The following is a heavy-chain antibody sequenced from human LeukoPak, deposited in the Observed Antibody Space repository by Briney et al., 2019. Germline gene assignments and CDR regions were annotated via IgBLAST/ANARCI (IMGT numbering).Heavy chain of an antibody. D-gene: IGHD3-22*01. J-gene: IGHJ4*02. Sequence: SETLSLTCTVSGGSISSDYWSWIRQPPGKGLEWIGYIYYRGSTNYNPSLKSRVTISVDTSKNQFSLKLSSVTAADTAVYYCARLSGYSSGHYYSDYWGQGTLVTASS. CDR1: GGSISSDY. V-gene: IGHV4-59*01. CDR3: ARLSGYSSGHYYSDY. CDR2: IYYRGST.